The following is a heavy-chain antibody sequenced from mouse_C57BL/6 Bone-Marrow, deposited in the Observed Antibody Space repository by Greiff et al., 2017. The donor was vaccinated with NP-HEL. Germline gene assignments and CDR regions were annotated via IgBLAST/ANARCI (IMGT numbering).Heavy chain of an antibody. CDR1: GFNIKDYY. D-gene: IGHD1-1*01. J-gene: IGHJ3*01. V-gene: IGHV14-2*01. Sequence: EVQRVESGAELVKPGASVKLSCTASGFNIKDYYMHWVKQRTEQGLEWIGRIDPEDGETKYAPKFQGKATITADTSSNTAYLQLSSLTSEDPAVYYCARHYGSSPFAYWGQGTLVTVSA. CDR2: IDPEDGET. CDR3: ARHYGSSPFAY.